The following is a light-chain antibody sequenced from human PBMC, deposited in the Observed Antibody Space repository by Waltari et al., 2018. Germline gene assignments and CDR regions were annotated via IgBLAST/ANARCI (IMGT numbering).Light chain of an antibody. J-gene: IGLJ2*01. Sequence: QSVMTQPPSLSGTPGQTVTISCSGSTSNIGKNFVFWYQQLAGTAPKLLIYQDNQRPSGVPDRFSGSKSGTSASLAISGLQSDDEADYYCAAWDDSDGGRVVFGGGTTLTVL. CDR2: QDN. CDR1: TSNIGKNF. CDR3: AAWDDSDGGRVV. V-gene: IGLV1-47*01.